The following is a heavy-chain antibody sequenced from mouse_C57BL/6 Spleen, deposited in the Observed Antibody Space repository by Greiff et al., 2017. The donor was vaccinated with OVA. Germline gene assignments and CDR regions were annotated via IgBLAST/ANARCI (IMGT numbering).Heavy chain of an antibody. Sequence: DVHLVESGGGLVQPKGSLKLSCAASGFSFNTYAMNWVRQAPGKGLEWVARIRSKSNNYATYYADSVKDRFTISRDDSESMLYLQMNNLKTEDTAMYYCSRSLRYYAMDYWGQGTSVTVSS. CDR2: IRSKSNNYAT. D-gene: IGHD1-1*01. CDR3: SRSLRYYAMDY. J-gene: IGHJ4*01. V-gene: IGHV10-1*01. CDR1: GFSFNTYA.